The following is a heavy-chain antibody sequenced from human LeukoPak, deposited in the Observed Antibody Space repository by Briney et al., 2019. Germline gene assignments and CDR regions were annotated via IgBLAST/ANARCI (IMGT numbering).Heavy chain of an antibody. CDR1: GFTFSSYW. CDR2: IKQDGSEK. V-gene: IGHV3-7*01. Sequence: GGSLRLSCAASGFTFSSYWMSWVRQAPGKGLEWVANIKQDGSEKYYVDSVKGRFTISRDNAKKSLYLQMNSLRAEDTAVYYCARHLSGITGYTYGRGIDYWGQGTLVSVSS. J-gene: IGHJ4*02. CDR3: ARHLSGITGYTYGRGIDY. D-gene: IGHD5-18*01.